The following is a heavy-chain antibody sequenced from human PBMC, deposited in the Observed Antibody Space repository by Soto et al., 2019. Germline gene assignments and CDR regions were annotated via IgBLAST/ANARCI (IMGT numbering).Heavy chain of an antibody. V-gene: IGHV3-66*01. D-gene: IGHD5-12*01. CDR3: GREKWLQPDY. CDR2: ISSDGTT. Sequence: GGSLRLSCAPFGFSVSDNYMTWVRQGPGKGLEWISVISSDGTTYHADSVKDRFIASRDNSQNTFYLQMNHLRVEDTAVYYCGREKWLQPDYWGQGTLVTVSS. CDR1: GFSVSDNY. J-gene: IGHJ4*02.